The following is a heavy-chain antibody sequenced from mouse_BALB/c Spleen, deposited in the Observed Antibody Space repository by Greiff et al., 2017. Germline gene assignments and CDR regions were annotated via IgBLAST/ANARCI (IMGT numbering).Heavy chain of an antibody. CDR2: ISYSGST. CDR1: GYSITSDYA. CDR3: ARCGYDAMDY. V-gene: IGHV3-2*02. Sequence: EVQLQQSGPGLVKPSQSLSLTCTVTGYSITSDYAWNWIRQFPGNKLEWMGYISYSGSTSYNPSLKSRISITRDTSKNQFFLQLNSVTTEDTATYYCARCGYDAMDYWGQGTSVTVSS. J-gene: IGHJ4*01.